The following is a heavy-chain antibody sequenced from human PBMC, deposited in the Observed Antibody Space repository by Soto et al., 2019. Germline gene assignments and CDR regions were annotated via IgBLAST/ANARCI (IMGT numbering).Heavy chain of an antibody. CDR3: ARDQGESGWSGYYDDAFDI. J-gene: IGHJ3*02. Sequence: XSVKVSCKAAGYSFTGYYVLWVRQAPGQGLEWMGWINPNSGGTNYAQKFQGWVTMTRDTSISTAYMELSRLRSDDTAVYYCARDQGESGWSGYYDDAFDIWGQGTMVTVS. CDR2: INPNSGGT. CDR1: GYSFTGYY. V-gene: IGHV1-2*04. D-gene: IGHD3-3*01.